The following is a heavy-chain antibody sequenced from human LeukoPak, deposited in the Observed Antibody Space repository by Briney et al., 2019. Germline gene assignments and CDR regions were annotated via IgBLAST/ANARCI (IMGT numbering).Heavy chain of an antibody. CDR3: TTDLSSWYEDY. Sequence: PGGSLRLSCAASGFTFSNAWMSWVRQAQGKGLEWVGRIKSKTDGGTTDYAAPVKGRFTISRDDSKNTLYLQMNSLKTEDTAVYYCTTDLSSWYEDYWGQGTLVTVSS. V-gene: IGHV3-15*01. D-gene: IGHD6-13*01. CDR2: IKSKTDGGTT. CDR1: GFTFSNAW. J-gene: IGHJ4*02.